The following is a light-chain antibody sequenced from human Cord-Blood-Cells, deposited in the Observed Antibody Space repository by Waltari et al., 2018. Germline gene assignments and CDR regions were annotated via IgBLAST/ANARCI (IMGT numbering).Light chain of an antibody. CDR1: SSDDGGYNY. CDR3: SSYTSSSTLV. J-gene: IGLJ2*01. CDR2: DVS. V-gene: IGLV2-14*01. Sequence: QSALTQPASVSGSPGQSITIRCTGTSSDDGGYNYVSWYQQHPGKAPKLMIYDVSNRPLGVANRFSGSKSGNTASLTISGLQAEDEADYYCSSYTSSSTLVFGGGTKLTVL.